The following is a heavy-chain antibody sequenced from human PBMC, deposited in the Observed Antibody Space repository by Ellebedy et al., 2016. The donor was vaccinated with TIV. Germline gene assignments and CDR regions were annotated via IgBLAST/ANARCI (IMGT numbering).Heavy chain of an antibody. Sequence: MPSETLSLTCTVSGVSVNSANYYWTWIRQPPGKGLEWIGYFYSSGSTDCKPSLKSRVAISVDTSKNQFSLKLSSVTAADTAVYFCSGAYGRATPKYWGQGTLVTVSS. V-gene: IGHV4-61*01. D-gene: IGHD3-10*01. CDR1: GVSVNSANYY. CDR3: SGAYGRATPKY. CDR2: FYSSGST. J-gene: IGHJ4*02.